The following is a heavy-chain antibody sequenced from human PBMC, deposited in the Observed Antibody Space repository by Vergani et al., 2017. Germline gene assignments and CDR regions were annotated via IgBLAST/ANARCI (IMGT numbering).Heavy chain of an antibody. CDR2: INWNGGST. Sequence: EVQLVESGGGVVRPGGSLRLSCAASGFTFDDYGMSWVRQAPGKGLEWVSGINWNGGSTGYADSVKGRFTISRDNAKNSLYLQMNSLRAEDTALYYCARDGIVVVPAAMWSVGYYYYYGMDVWGQGTTVTVSS. J-gene: IGHJ6*02. D-gene: IGHD2-2*01. CDR3: ARDGIVVVPAAMWSVGYYYYYGMDV. V-gene: IGHV3-20*04. CDR1: GFTFDDYG.